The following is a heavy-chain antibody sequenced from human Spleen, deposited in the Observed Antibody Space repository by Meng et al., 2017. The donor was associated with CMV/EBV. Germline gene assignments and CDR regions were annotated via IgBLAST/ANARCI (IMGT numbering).Heavy chain of an antibody. CDR3: ARGGSSSEFDP. V-gene: IGHV4-34*01. D-gene: IGHD6-6*01. Sequence: GSLRLSCAASGFTFDDYAMHWVRQAPGKGLEWIGEINHSGSTNYNPSLKSRVTISVDTSKNQFSLKLSSVTAADTAVYYCARGGSSSEFDPWGQGTLVTVSS. CDR1: GFTFDDYA. CDR2: INHSGST. J-gene: IGHJ5*02.